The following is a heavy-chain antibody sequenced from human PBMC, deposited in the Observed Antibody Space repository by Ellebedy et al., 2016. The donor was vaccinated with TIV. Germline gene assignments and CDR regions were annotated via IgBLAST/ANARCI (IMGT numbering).Heavy chain of an antibody. CDR1: GFTFSAYV. V-gene: IGHV3-23*01. J-gene: IGHJ4*02. CDR3: VKDRGSGNRSGF. D-gene: IGHD2/OR15-2a*01. CDR2: ISGPDSIT. Sequence: PGGSLRLSCEASGFTFSAYVMSWVRQAPGKGLEWVSAISGPDSITYYADSVKGRFTISRDNSKNTLFLQMNRLRVEDTAVYDCVKDRGSGNRSGFWGQGTLVIVSS.